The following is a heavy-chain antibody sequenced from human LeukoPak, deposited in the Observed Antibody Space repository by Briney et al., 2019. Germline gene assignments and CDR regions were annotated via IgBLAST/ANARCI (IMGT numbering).Heavy chain of an antibody. D-gene: IGHD6-19*01. V-gene: IGHV3-7*01. Sequence: GGSLRLSCAASGFTFGNYWMSWVRQAPGKGLEWVANIKQDGSEKYYVDSVKGRFTISRDNAKNSLYLQMNSLRAEDTAVYYCARDGHSLLQYSSGWYSFDYWGQGTLVTVSS. CDR1: GFTFGNYW. J-gene: IGHJ4*02. CDR2: IKQDGSEK. CDR3: ARDGHSLLQYSSGWYSFDY.